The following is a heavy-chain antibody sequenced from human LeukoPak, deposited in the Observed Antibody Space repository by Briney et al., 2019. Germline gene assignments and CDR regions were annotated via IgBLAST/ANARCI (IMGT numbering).Heavy chain of an antibody. Sequence: EASVNVSCMASVYSFTGYYMHWVRQAPGQGLEWMGWINPDSGGTNFAQKFQGRVTMTRDTSISTAYMELSRLRSDDTAVYYCGRDFRDSLDYWGQGTLVTVSS. CDR2: INPDSGGT. CDR3: GRDFRDSLDY. V-gene: IGHV1-2*02. J-gene: IGHJ4*02. CDR1: VYSFTGYY.